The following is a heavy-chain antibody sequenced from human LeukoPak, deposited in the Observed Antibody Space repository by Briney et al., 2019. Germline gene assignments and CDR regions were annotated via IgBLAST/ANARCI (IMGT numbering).Heavy chain of an antibody. CDR1: GGTFSSYA. Sequence: SVKVSCKASGGTFSSYAISWVGQARGQGLEWMGRIIPIFGIANYAQKFQGRVTITADKYTSTAYMELSSLRSEDTAVYYCAIYSKVKEYYYYGMDVWGQGTTVTVSS. D-gene: IGHD4-11*01. J-gene: IGHJ6*02. V-gene: IGHV1-69*10. CDR2: IIPIFGIA. CDR3: AIYSKVKEYYYYGMDV.